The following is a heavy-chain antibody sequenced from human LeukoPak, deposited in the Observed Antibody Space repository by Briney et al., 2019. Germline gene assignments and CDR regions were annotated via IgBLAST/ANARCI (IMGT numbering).Heavy chain of an antibody. CDR2: INPNSGGT. V-gene: IGHV1-2*02. D-gene: IGHD5-24*01. CDR1: GYTFTGYY. Sequence: ASVKVSCKASGYTFTGYYMHWVRQAPGQGLEWMGWINPNSGGTNYAQKFQGRVTMTRDTSISTAYMELSRLRSDDTAVYYCARAWGWLQWKDGPFDYWGQGTLVTVSS. CDR3: ARAWGWLQWKDGPFDY. J-gene: IGHJ4*02.